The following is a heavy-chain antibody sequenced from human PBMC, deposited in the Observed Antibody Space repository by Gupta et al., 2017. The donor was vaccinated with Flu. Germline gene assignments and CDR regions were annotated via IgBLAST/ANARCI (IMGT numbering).Heavy chain of an antibody. D-gene: IGHD4-17*01. J-gene: IGHJ4*02. CDR2: ISGSGGST. CDR3: AKGHTVTTVRGPCDY. V-gene: IGHV3-23*01. CDR1: GFTFSSYA. Sequence: EVQLLESGGGLVQPGGSLILSCAASGFTFSSYAMSWVRQAPGKGLEWVSAISGSGGSTYYADSVKGRFTISRDNSKNTLYLQMNSLRAEDTAVYYCAKGHTVTTVRGPCDYWGQGTLVTVSS.